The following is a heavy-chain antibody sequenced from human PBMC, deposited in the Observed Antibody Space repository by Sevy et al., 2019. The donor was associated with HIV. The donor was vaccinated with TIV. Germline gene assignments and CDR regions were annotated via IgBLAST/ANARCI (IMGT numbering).Heavy chain of an antibody. Sequence: GGSLRLSCAASGFSFSSYSMNWVCQAPGKGLESVSSISSSSSYIYYADSVKGRFTISRDNAKNSLYLQMNSLRAEDTAVYYCARGEKQYYYYYYMDVWGKGSTVTVSS. CDR2: ISSSSSYI. J-gene: IGHJ6*03. CDR1: GFSFSSYS. CDR3: ARGEKQYYYYYYMDV. V-gene: IGHV3-21*01.